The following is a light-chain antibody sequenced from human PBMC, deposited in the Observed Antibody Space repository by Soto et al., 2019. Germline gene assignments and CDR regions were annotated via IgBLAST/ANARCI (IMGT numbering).Light chain of an antibody. V-gene: IGLV2-8*01. CDR3: PSRAVSHTII. J-gene: IGLJ2*01. CDR1: SSDVGGHNY. CDR2: DVS. Sequence: QSALTQPPSASGSPGQSVTISCTGTSSDVGGHNYVSWYKQHPDKAPQLMIYDVSERPSRVPDRFSDSKSGNTASLTVSGLQADDEADYYCPSRAVSHTIIFGGGTKLTVL.